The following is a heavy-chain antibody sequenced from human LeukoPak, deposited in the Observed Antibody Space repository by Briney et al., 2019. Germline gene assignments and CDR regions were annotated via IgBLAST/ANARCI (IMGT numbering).Heavy chain of an antibody. J-gene: IGHJ3*02. CDR2: ISGSGGST. CDR1: GFTFSSYA. Sequence: PGGSLRLSCAASGFTFSSYAMSWVRQAPGKGLEWVSAISGSGGSTYYADSVKGRFTISRDNAKNSLYLQMNSLRAEDTAVYYCARVDYDFWSGYYQAVFDAFDIWGQGTMVTVSS. D-gene: IGHD3-3*01. CDR3: ARVDYDFWSGYYQAVFDAFDI. V-gene: IGHV3-23*01.